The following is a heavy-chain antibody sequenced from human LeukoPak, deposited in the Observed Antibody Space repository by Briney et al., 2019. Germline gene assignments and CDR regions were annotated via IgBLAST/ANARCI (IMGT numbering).Heavy chain of an antibody. D-gene: IGHD2-15*01. V-gene: IGHV4-34*01. CDR3: ARPYCSAGNCYSNFDS. CDR2: INHSGST. CDR1: GGSFSNYY. Sequence: SETLSLTCAVYGGSFSNYYWSWIRQPPGKGLEWIGEINHSGSTNYNPSLKSRVTISVDTSKKQFSLKLSSVTAADTAVYYCARPYCSAGNCYSNFDSWGQGTLVTVSS. J-gene: IGHJ4*02.